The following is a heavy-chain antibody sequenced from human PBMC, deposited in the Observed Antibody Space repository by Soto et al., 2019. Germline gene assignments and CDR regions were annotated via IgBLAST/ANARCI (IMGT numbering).Heavy chain of an antibody. Sequence: QVQLVQSGAEVKEPGSSVKVSCKTSGGTFTTSSFVWVRQGPGQGLEWMGGIIPIFSKTNLAPKFQGRVTFTADESTRTVYMELSGLRSEDTAIYYCATDVVRSTGGDSWGQGTLVTVSS. D-gene: IGHD7-27*01. CDR2: IIPIFSKT. V-gene: IGHV1-69*01. CDR1: GGTFTTSS. J-gene: IGHJ4*02. CDR3: ATDVVRSTGGDS.